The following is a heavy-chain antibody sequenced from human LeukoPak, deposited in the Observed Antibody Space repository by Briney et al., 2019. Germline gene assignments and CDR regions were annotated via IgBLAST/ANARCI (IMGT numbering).Heavy chain of an antibody. CDR3: ARDFKVAGFDP. V-gene: IGHV4-4*07. J-gene: IGHJ5*02. D-gene: IGHD6-19*01. Sequence: SETLSLTCTISGGSISTLYWSWIRQPAGKGLQWIGRISRSGSTNYNPSLKSRVTMAVDTSKDQFSLRLSSVTAADTAVYYCARDFKVAGFDPWGQGTLVTVSS. CDR2: ISRSGST. CDR1: GGSISTLY.